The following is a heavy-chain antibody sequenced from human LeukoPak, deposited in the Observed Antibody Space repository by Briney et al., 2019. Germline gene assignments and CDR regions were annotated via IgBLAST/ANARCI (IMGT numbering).Heavy chain of an antibody. CDR1: GFTFGDYA. Sequence: GGSLRLSCTASGFTFGDYAMSWVRQAPGKGLEWVGFIRSKAYGGTTEYAASVKGRFTISRDESKSIAYLQMNSLKTEDTAVYYCTSIAAAGTWIDYWGQGTLVTVSS. CDR2: IRSKAYGGTT. V-gene: IGHV3-49*04. CDR3: TSIAAAGTWIDY. J-gene: IGHJ4*02. D-gene: IGHD6-13*01.